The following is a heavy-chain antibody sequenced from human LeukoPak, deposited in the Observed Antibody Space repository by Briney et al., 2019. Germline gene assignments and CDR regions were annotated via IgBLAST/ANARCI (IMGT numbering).Heavy chain of an antibody. D-gene: IGHD3-10*01. Sequence: PGRSLTLSCAASGFTFSTHGMHWVRQAPGKGLEWVAVISYDGSNKYYADSVKGRFTISRDNAKNSLYLQMNSLRAEDTAVYYCARRGRYGMDVWGQGTTVTVSS. CDR3: ARRGRYGMDV. J-gene: IGHJ6*02. CDR1: GFTFSTHG. V-gene: IGHV3-30*12. CDR2: ISYDGSNK.